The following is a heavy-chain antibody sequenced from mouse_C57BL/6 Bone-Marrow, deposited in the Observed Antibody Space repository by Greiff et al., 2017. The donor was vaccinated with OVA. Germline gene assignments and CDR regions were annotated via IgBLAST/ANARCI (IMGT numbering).Heavy chain of an antibody. V-gene: IGHV1-81*01. Sequence: QVQLQQSGAELARPGASVKLSCKASGYTFTSYGISWVKQRTGKGLEWIGEIYPRSGNTYYNEKFKGKATLTADKSSSTAYMELRSLTSEDSAVYVCARENYDYGSWFAYWGQGTLDTVSA. CDR1: GYTFTSYG. J-gene: IGHJ3*01. D-gene: IGHD2-4*01. CDR3: ARENYDYGSWFAY. CDR2: IYPRSGNT.